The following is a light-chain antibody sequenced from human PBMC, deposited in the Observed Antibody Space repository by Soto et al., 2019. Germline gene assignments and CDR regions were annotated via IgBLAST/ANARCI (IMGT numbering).Light chain of an antibody. CDR1: QTITPW. Sequence: DLRATQSPPTLCASVGDRVNITCRASQTITPWMAWYQQKPGKAPKLLVYDASTLQSDVATRFSGSGSGTEFTLSISGLQPEDSATYYCQQYTNTNNPCMFGQGTKLEI. CDR2: DAS. CDR3: QQYTNTNNPCM. V-gene: IGKV1-5*01. J-gene: IGKJ2*01.